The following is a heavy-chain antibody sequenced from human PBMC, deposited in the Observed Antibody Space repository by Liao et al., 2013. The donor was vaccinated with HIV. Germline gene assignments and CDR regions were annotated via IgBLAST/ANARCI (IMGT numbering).Heavy chain of an antibody. J-gene: IGHJ4*02. CDR2: IYYTGNT. D-gene: IGHD3-3*01. Sequence: WIANIYYTGNTFYNPSLQSRLTISVDTSKSQFSLKLNSVTAADTAVYFCVRVVRFLNPVNRGLFDSWGQGTLVTVSS. V-gene: IGHV4-39*07. CDR3: VRVVRFLNPVNRGLFDS.